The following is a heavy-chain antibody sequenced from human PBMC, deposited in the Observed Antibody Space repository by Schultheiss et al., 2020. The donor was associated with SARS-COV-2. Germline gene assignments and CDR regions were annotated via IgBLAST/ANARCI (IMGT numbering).Heavy chain of an antibody. Sequence: GESLKISCVASGFDITTYTMDWVRQAPGKGLEWVSAISGSGASTYYADSVKGRFTISRDNAKNSLYLQMNSLRAEDTAVYRCARERHGYFYESSGSWEYYFDYWGQGTLVTVSS. CDR3: ARERHGYFYESSGSWEYYFDY. D-gene: IGHD3-22*01. CDR1: GFDITTYT. J-gene: IGHJ4*02. CDR2: ISGSGAST. V-gene: IGHV3-21*01.